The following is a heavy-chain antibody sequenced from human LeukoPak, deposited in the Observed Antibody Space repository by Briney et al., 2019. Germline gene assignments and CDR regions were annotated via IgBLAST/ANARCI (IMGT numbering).Heavy chain of an antibody. Sequence: GGSLRLSCAAPGFTLRTYWMSWVRQAPGKGLEWVASIKRDGSEKYYVDSVKGRFTISRDNSKNSVYLQMNSLRGEGTAVYYCVREASGGTKGVSGTFDIWGQGTLVTVSS. V-gene: IGHV3-7*01. J-gene: IGHJ3*02. CDR3: VREASGGTKGVSGTFDI. D-gene: IGHD6-13*01. CDR2: IKRDGSEK. CDR1: GFTLRTYW.